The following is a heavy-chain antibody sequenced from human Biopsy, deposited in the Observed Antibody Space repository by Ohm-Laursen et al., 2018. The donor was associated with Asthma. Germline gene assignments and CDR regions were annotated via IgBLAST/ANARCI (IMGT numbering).Heavy chain of an antibody. CDR3: VRDGTDDAFDI. V-gene: IGHV3-30*06. D-gene: IGHD1-1*01. CDR1: GFTFSSYG. CDR2: ISKDASTQ. Sequence: SLRLSCTASGFTFSSYGMHWVRQAPGKGLEWVGVISKDASTQDYADSVKGRFTMARDNSKNTLDLQMNSLREEDTAVYYCVRDGTDDAFDIWGQGTVVSVSS. J-gene: IGHJ3*02.